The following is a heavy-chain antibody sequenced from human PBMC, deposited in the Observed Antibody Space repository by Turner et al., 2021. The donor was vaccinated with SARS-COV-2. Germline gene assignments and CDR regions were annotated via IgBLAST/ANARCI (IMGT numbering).Heavy chain of an antibody. Sequence: QVQLQQCGAGLLRSSETLSLTGGVQGGSVSASNWTCIRQIPGKGREWIGQIDKSVNTNYTPSLQSRVTISSDTSKNNLSLNLTSVTAADTAVYYCARAALFAAPSGLDVWGPGATVIVSS. D-gene: IGHD3-10*02. J-gene: IGHJ6*02. V-gene: IGHV4-34*01. CDR1: GGSVSASN. CDR3: ARAALFAAPSGLDV. CDR2: IDKSVNT.